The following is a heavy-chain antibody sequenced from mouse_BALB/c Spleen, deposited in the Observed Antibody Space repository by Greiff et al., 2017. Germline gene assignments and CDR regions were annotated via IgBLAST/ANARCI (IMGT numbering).Heavy chain of an antibody. CDR1: GYSITSGYY. V-gene: IGHV3-6*02. Sequence: DVQLQETGPGLVKPSQSLSLTCSVTGYSITSGYYWNWIRQFPGNKLEWMGYISYDGSNNYNPSLKNRISITRDTSKNQFFLKLNSVTTEDTATYYCASHYYGRDFDYWGQGTTLTVSS. CDR2: ISYDGSN. J-gene: IGHJ2*01. D-gene: IGHD1-1*01. CDR3: ASHYYGRDFDY.